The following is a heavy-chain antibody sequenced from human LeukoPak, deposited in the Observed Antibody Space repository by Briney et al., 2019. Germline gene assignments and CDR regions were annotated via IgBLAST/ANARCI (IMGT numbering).Heavy chain of an antibody. Sequence: SETLSLTCAVYGGSFSGYYWSWIRQPPGKGLEWIGSMYYSGSTYHNPSLKSRATISVDTSKNQFSLKLNSVTAADTAVYYCARDFRGGYDFWSGYYTPYYFDYWGQGTLVTVSS. V-gene: IGHV4-34*11. J-gene: IGHJ4*02. CDR3: ARDFRGGYDFWSGYYTPYYFDY. CDR2: MYYSGST. CDR1: GGSFSGYY. D-gene: IGHD3-3*01.